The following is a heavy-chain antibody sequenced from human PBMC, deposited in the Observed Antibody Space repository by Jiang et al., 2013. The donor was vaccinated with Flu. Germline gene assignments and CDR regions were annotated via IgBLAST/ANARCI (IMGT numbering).Heavy chain of an antibody. V-gene: IGHV3-23*01. Sequence: CAASGFTFSSYAMSWVRQAPGKGLEWVSAISGSGGSTYYADSVKGRFTISRDNSKNTLYLQMNSLRAEDTAVYYCAKDLSFSGSYRPPYYYGMDVWGQGTTVTVSS. CDR2: ISGSGGST. D-gene: IGHD1-26*01. CDR1: GFTFSSYA. J-gene: IGHJ6*02. CDR3: AKDLSFSGSYRPPYYYGMDV.